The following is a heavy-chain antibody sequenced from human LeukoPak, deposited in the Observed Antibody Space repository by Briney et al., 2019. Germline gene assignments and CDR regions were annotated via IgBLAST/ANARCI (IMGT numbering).Heavy chain of an antibody. Sequence: SETLSLTCAVYGGSFSGYHWSWVRQPPGKGLEWIGEINHSGSTNYNPSLKSRVTISVDTSKNQFSLKLSSVTAADTAVYYCARARWLLNSYFDYWGQGTLVTVSS. V-gene: IGHV4-34*01. D-gene: IGHD3-22*01. CDR1: GGSFSGYH. CDR3: ARARWLLNSYFDY. CDR2: INHSGST. J-gene: IGHJ4*02.